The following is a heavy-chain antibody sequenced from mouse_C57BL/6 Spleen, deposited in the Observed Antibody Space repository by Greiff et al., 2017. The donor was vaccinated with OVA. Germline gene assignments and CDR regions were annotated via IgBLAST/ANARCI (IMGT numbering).Heavy chain of an antibody. CDR3: ARWPLRDYDEGYYAMDY. J-gene: IGHJ4*01. CDR1: GYSFTGYY. Sequence: VQLQQSGPELVKPGASVKISCKASGYSFTGYYMNWVKQSPEKSLEWIGEINPSTGGTTYNQKFKAKATLTVDKSSSTAYMQLKSLTSEDSAVYYCARWPLRDYDEGYYAMDYWGQGTSVTVSS. V-gene: IGHV1-42*01. CDR2: INPSTGGT. D-gene: IGHD2-4*01.